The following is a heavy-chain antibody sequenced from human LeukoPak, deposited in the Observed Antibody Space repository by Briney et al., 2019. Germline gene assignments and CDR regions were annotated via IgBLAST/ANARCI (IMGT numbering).Heavy chain of an antibody. CDR3: ARAVRITMIVAD. J-gene: IGHJ4*02. CDR2: IWYDGSNR. V-gene: IGHV3-33*08. CDR1: GFTFSSYA. Sequence: PGGSLRLSCAASGFTFSSYAMSWVRQAPGKGLEWVAVIWYDGSNRYYADSVKGRFTISRDNSKNTLYLQMNSLRAEDTAVYYCARAVRITMIVADWGQGTLVTVSS. D-gene: IGHD3-22*01.